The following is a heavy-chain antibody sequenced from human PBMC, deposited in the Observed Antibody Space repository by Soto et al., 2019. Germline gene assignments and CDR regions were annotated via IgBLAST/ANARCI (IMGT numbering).Heavy chain of an antibody. Sequence: QVQLVQSGAEVKKPGASVKVSCKASGYTFTSYYMHWVRQAPGQGLEWMVIINPNGGSTSYAQKFQGRVSMTRDTSTSTVYMELSSLRSEDTAVYYCARVLHNFDCYDMGGFDYWGQGTLVTVSS. J-gene: IGHJ4*02. D-gene: IGHD2-21*01. V-gene: IGHV1-46*01. CDR3: ARVLHNFDCYDMGGFDY. CDR2: INPNGGST. CDR1: GYTFTSYY.